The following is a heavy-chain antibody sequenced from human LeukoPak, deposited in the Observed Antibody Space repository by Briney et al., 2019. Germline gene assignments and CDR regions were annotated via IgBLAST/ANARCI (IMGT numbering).Heavy chain of an antibody. CDR2: ITNDGSST. V-gene: IGHV3-74*01. D-gene: IGHD4-17*01. J-gene: IGHJ4*02. Sequence: PGGSLRLTCAASGFTFSSYWMHWVRQAPGKGLVWVSRITNDGSSTSHADSVKGRFTISRDNAKNTLYLQMNSLRAEDTAVYYCAREGDYGDYSDYWGQGTLVTVSS. CDR1: GFTFSSYW. CDR3: AREGDYGDYSDY.